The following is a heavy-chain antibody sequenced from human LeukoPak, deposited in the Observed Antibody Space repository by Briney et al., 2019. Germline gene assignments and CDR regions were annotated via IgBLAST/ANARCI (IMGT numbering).Heavy chain of an antibody. D-gene: IGHD3-9*01. Sequence: PGGSLRLSCAASGFTFSSYAMSWVRQAPGKGLGWVSGISLDGATTYYAGSVEGRFTISRDNSKNTLYLQMNSLRADDTAVYYCVKDHGWLLYSWGQGTLVTVSS. CDR1: GFTFSSYA. CDR2: ISLDGATT. V-gene: IGHV3-23*01. J-gene: IGHJ4*02. CDR3: VKDHGWLLYS.